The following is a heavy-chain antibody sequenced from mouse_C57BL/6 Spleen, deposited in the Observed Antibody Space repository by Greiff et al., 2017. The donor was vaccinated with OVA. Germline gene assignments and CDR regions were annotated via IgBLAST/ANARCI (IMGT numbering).Heavy chain of an antibody. Sequence: QVQLKQPGAELVKPGASVKLSCKASGYTFTSYWMHWVKQRPGRGLEWIGSIDPNSGGTKYNEKFKSKATLTVDTPASTAYMQLSSLTSEDSSVYYCARRYYYGCIPLGYWGQGTTLTVSS. J-gene: IGHJ2*01. CDR1: GYTFTSYW. V-gene: IGHV1-72*01. D-gene: IGHD1-1*01. CDR3: ARRYYYGCIPLGY. CDR2: IDPNSGGT.